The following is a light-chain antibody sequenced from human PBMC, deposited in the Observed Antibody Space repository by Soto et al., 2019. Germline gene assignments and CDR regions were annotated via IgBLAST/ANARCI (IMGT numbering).Light chain of an antibody. CDR1: SSDVGAYNY. CDR2: EVT. CDR3: SSKRDSSTLFV. J-gene: IGLJ1*01. V-gene: IGLV2-14*01. Sequence: QSVLTQPASVSLSPGQSITISCTGTSSDVGAYNYVSWYQHHPGKVPKLLIYEVTNRPSGVSDRFSGSKSGNTASLTISGLQAEDEADYYCSSKRDSSTLFVFGTGPKVTVL.